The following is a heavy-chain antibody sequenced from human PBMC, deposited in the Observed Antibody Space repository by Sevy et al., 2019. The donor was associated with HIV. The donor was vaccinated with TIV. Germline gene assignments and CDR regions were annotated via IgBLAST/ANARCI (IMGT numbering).Heavy chain of an antibody. CDR2: IIPVFGTA. J-gene: IGHJ4*02. D-gene: IGHD5-12*01. V-gene: IGHV1-69*13. Sequence: ASVKVSCKASGGTFSSYAISWVRQAPGQRLEWMGGIIPVFGTANYAQKFQGRVTIAADESTSTAYMELSSLRSEDTAVYYCARGPIKWFRFDYWGQGTLVTVSS. CDR3: ARGPIKWFRFDY. CDR1: GGTFSSYA.